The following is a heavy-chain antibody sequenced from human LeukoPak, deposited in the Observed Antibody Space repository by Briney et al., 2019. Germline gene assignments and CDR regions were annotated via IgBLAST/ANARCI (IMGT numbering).Heavy chain of an antibody. CDR1: GFTFSDHY. CDR3: ASARPDSSGYYYFDF. V-gene: IGHV3-72*01. D-gene: IGHD6-19*01. Sequence: GGSLRLSCAASGFTFSDHYMDWARQAPGKGLEWVGRSRNKANSYSTEYAASVKGRFTISRDDSQNSLYLQMNSLKTEDPAVYYCASARPDSSGYYYFDFWGQGTLVTVSS. J-gene: IGHJ4*02. CDR2: SRNKANSYST.